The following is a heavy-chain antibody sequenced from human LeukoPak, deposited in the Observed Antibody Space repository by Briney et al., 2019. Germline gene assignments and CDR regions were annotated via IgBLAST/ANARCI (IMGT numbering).Heavy chain of an antibody. Sequence: GGSLRLSCVASGFTFSSYAMSWVRQAPGKGLEWVSGISGSGGSTYYADSVKGRFTISRDNSKNTLYLQMHSLRAEDTAVYYCAKDEGLTGTTQFDPWGQGTLVTVSS. V-gene: IGHV3-23*01. CDR2: ISGSGGST. J-gene: IGHJ5*02. CDR3: AKDEGLTGTTQFDP. CDR1: GFTFSSYA. D-gene: IGHD1-7*01.